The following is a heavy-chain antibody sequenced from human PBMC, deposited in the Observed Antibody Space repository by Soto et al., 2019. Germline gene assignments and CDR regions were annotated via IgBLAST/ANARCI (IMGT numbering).Heavy chain of an antibody. CDR1: GGSISSYY. CDR3: ARGMVRGVIITGNWFDP. V-gene: IGHV4-59*01. Sequence: SETLSLTYTVSGGSISSYYWSWIRQPPGKGLEWIGYIYYSGSTNYNPSLKSRVTISVDTSKNQFSLKLSSVTAADTAVYYCARGMVRGVIITGNWFDPWGQGTLVTVSS. D-gene: IGHD3-10*01. J-gene: IGHJ5*02. CDR2: IYYSGST.